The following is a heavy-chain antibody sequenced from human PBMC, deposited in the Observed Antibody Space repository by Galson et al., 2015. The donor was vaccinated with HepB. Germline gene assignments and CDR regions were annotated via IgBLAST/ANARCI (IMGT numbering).Heavy chain of an antibody. Sequence: SETLSLTCTVSGGSISSYYWSWIRQPPGKGLEWIGYIYYSGSTNYNPSLKSRVTISVDTSKNQFSLKLSSVTAADTAVYYCARSGPLSYYYYYGMDVWGQGTTVTVSS. CDR2: IYYSGST. D-gene: IGHD3-10*01. J-gene: IGHJ6*02. V-gene: IGHV4-59*01. CDR3: ARSGPLSYYYYYGMDV. CDR1: GGSISSYY.